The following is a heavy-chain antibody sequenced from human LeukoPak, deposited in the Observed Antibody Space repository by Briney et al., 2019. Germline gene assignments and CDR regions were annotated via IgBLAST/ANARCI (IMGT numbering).Heavy chain of an antibody. V-gene: IGHV3-7*03. D-gene: IGHD3/OR15-3a*01. CDR2: IKQDGNEK. Sequence: PGGSLRLSCAASGFTFSSYWMSWVRQASGKGLQWVAIIKQDGNEKYYVDSLKGRLTISRDNAEKSLYLQMNSLRAEDTAVYYCATSRTGDYWGQGTLVTVSS. CDR1: GFTFSSYW. CDR3: ATSRTGDY. J-gene: IGHJ4*02.